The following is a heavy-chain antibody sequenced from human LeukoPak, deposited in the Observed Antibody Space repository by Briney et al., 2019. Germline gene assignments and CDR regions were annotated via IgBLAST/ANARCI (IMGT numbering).Heavy chain of an antibody. J-gene: IGHJ4*02. CDR1: GGSFSGYY. CDR2: IYHSGST. Sequence: PSETLSLTCAVYGGSFSGYYRSWIRQPPGKGLEWIGEIYHSGSTNYNPSLKSRVTISVDKSKNQFSLKLSSVTAADTAVYYCARSEYSSAWYQSSLDYWGQGTLVTVSS. D-gene: IGHD6-19*01. CDR3: ARSEYSSAWYQSSLDY. V-gene: IGHV4-34*01.